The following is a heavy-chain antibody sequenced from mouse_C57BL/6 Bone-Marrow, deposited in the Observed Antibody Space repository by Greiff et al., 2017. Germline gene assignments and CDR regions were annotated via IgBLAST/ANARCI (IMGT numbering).Heavy chain of an antibody. J-gene: IGHJ4*01. CDR3: TRDPAVVGMDY. CDR2: IRRGGDYI. D-gene: IGHD1-1*01. CDR1: GFTFSSYA. Sequence: VQLRAPGEGLVKPGGSLKLSCAASGFTFSSYAMSWVRQTPEKRLEWVAYIRRGGDYIYYADTVKGRFTISRDNARNTLYLQMSSLKSEDTAMYYCTRDPAVVGMDYWGQGTSVTVSS. V-gene: IGHV5-9-1*02.